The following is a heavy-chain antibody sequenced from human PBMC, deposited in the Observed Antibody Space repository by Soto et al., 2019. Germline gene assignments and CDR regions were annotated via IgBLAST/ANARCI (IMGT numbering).Heavy chain of an antibody. CDR3: ATPFRYFAN. CDR1: GFTFSSYA. D-gene: IGHD3-9*01. V-gene: IGHV3-23*01. J-gene: IGHJ4*02. Sequence: GWSLRLSCAASGFTFSSYAMSWVRQPPGKGLEWVTTISGTASRTYYVDSVKGRFFISRDNSKNTVTLQMNNLTLDDTAVYYYATPFRYFANWGQGTRVILSS. CDR2: ISGTASRT.